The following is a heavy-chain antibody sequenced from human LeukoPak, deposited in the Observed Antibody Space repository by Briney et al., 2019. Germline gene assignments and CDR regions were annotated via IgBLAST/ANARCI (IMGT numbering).Heavy chain of an antibody. CDR1: GFTLSSYG. J-gene: IGHJ4*02. CDR3: AKDHSSSWKSAAYFDY. V-gene: IGHV3-23*01. CDR2: ISGSGVST. D-gene: IGHD6-13*01. Sequence: GGSLRLSCAASGFTLSSYGMSWVRQAPGKGLECVSLISGSGVSTYYADSVKGRFTISRDNSKNTLYLQMNSLRAEDTAVYYCAKDHSSSWKSAAYFDYCGQGTLVAVSS.